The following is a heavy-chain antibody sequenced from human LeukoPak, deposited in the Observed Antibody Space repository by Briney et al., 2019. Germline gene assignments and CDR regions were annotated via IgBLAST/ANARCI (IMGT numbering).Heavy chain of an antibody. D-gene: IGHD5-24*01. V-gene: IGHV4-59*01. CDR1: GGSISSYY. Sequence: SETLSLTCTVSGGSISSYYWSWIRQPPGKGLECIGYIYYSRSTNYNPSLKSRVTISVDTSKNQFSLTLTSVTAADTAVYYCARVESDDYNQSWFDPWGQGTLVTVSS. CDR2: IYYSRST. J-gene: IGHJ5*02. CDR3: ARVESDDYNQSWFDP.